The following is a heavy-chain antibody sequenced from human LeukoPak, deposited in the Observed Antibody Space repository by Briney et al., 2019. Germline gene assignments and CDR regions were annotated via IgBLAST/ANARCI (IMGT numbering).Heavy chain of an antibody. V-gene: IGHV3-30*02. J-gene: IGHJ6*03. Sequence: TGGSLRLSCAASGFTFSSYGMHWVRQAPGKGLEWVAFIRYDGSNKYYADSVKGRFTISRDNSKNTLYLQMNSLRAEDTAVYYCARVGVSSGYYFRGYYYYYMDVWGKGTTVTISS. CDR1: GFTFSSYG. D-gene: IGHD3-22*01. CDR3: ARVGVSSGYYFRGYYYYYMDV. CDR2: IRYDGSNK.